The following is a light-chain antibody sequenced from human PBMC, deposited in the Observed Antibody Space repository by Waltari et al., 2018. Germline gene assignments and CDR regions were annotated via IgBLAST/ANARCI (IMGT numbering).Light chain of an antibody. CDR1: QSISSY. CDR3: QQYGSSTET. J-gene: IGKJ1*01. Sequence: DIQMTQSPSSLSASVGDRVTITCRASQSISSYLHWYQQKPGKAPKLLIYAASSLQSGVPSRFSGSGSGTDFTLTISRLEPEDFAVYYCQQYGSSTETFGQGTKVEIK. V-gene: IGKV1-39*01. CDR2: AAS.